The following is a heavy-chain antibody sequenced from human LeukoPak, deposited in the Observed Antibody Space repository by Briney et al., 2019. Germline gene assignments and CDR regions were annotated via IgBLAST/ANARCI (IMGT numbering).Heavy chain of an antibody. CDR1: GGSFSGYY. J-gene: IGHJ5*02. V-gene: IGHV4-34*01. CDR3: ARHYCSGGSCWTKNWFDP. CDR2: INHSEST. Sequence: PSETLSLTCAVYGGSFSGYYWSWIRQPPGKGLEWIGEINHSESTNYNPSLKSRVTISVDTSKNQFSLKLSSVTAADTAVYYCARHYCSGGSCWTKNWFDPWGQGTLVTVSS. D-gene: IGHD2-15*01.